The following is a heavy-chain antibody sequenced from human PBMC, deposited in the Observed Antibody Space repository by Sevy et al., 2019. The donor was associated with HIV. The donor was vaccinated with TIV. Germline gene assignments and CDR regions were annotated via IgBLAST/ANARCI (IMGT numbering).Heavy chain of an antibody. Sequence: GGSLRLSCAASGFTLSNYWMSWVRQAPGKGLEWVANIKKDGSDKYYVDSVKGRFTISRDNAKNPLYLQMNSLRAEDTAVYYCARDLFSGSYYENYWGQGTLVTVSS. D-gene: IGHD1-26*01. V-gene: IGHV3-7*01. CDR3: ARDLFSGSYYENY. CDR1: GFTLSNYW. CDR2: IKKDGSDK. J-gene: IGHJ4*02.